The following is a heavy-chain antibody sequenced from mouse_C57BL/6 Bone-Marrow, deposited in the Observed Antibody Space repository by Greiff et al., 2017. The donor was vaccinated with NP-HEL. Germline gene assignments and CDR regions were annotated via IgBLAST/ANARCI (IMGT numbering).Heavy chain of an antibody. D-gene: IGHD2-4*01. Sequence: VQLQQSGAELARPGASVKLSCKASGYTFTSYGISWVKQRTGQGLEWIGEIYPRSGHTYYNEKFKGKATLTADKSSSTAYMELRSLTSEDSAVYFCLYDYDGAWFAYWGQGTLVTVSA. CDR3: LYDYDGAWFAY. V-gene: IGHV1-81*01. CDR2: IYPRSGHT. J-gene: IGHJ3*01. CDR1: GYTFTSYG.